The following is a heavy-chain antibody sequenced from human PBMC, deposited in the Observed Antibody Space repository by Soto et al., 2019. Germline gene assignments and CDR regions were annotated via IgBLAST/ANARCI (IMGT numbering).Heavy chain of an antibody. D-gene: IGHD6-19*01. CDR2: INHTGRN. V-gene: IGHV4-34*01. Sequence: QVQQQQWGAGLLKPSETLSLSCAVSAEYFSTYYWNWIRQSPGKGLEWIGEINHTGRNNYNPSLQSRDTISIAMAKNQMALRQSAVTAADTGVDYGARGGSSEWQVALDIWGQGTMVIVSS. CDR1: AEYFSTYY. J-gene: IGHJ3*02. CDR3: ARGGSSEWQVALDI.